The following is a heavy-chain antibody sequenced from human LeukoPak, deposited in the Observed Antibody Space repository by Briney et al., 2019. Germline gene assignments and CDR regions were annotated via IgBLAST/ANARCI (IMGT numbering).Heavy chain of an antibody. Sequence: SETLSLTCTVSGGSISNYYWNWIRQPAGKGLEWIGRIYTSRTTNYNPSLKSRVSMSVDTSKNQFSLKLSSVTAADTAVYYCARGKVVAGTPGQNSWDHWGQGTLVTVSS. CDR3: ARGKVVAGTPGQNSWDH. V-gene: IGHV4-4*07. D-gene: IGHD6-19*01. J-gene: IGHJ4*02. CDR1: GGSISNYY. CDR2: IYTSRTT.